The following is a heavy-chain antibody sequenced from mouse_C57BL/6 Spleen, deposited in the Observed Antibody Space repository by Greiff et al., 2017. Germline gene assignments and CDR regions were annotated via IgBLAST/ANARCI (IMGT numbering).Heavy chain of an antibody. D-gene: IGHD1-1*01. CDR1: GYTFTSYW. V-gene: IGHV1-53*01. J-gene: IGHJ2*01. CDR3: ARITTVVAPFDY. CDR2: INPSNGGT. Sequence: QVQLQQPGTELVQPGASVKLSCKASGYTFTSYWMHWVKQRPGQGLEWIGNINPSNGGTNYNEKFKSKATLTVDKSSSTAYMQLSSLSSEDSAVXYCARITTVVAPFDYWGQGTTLTVSS.